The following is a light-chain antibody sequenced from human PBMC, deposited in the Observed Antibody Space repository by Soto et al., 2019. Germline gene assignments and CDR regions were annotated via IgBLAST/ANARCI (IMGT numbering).Light chain of an antibody. V-gene: IGKV3-15*01. J-gene: IGKJ5*01. CDR3: QQYNNWPIT. Sequence: EIVMTQSPATLSVSTGERATLSCRASQSLSSNLAWYQQKRGQAPRLLIYGASTRATGIPARFSGSGSGTEFTLTISSLQSEDFAVYYCQQYNNWPITFGQGTRLEIK. CDR2: GAS. CDR1: QSLSSN.